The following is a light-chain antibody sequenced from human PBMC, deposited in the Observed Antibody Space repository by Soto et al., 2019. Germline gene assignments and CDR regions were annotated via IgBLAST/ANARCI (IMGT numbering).Light chain of an antibody. CDR2: EVN. J-gene: IGLJ1*01. V-gene: IGLV2-14*01. CDR1: RSDVGDYNY. Sequence: SVLTQLASVSGSAGKSITISCTGARSDVGDYNYVSWYQYHPGKAPKLLIYEVNNRPSGVSDRFSGSKSGNVASLTISWLQRQDEADYSWRTYGCTPAYVFGRGTKATV. CDR3: RTYGCTPAYV.